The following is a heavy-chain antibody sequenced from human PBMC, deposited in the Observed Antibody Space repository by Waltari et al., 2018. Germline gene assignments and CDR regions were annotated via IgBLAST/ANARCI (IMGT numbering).Heavy chain of an antibody. D-gene: IGHD5-12*01. Sequence: QVQLQESGPGLVKPSETLSLTCTVSGGSISSHYWSWIRQPPGKGLEWLGEIHPSGTTNYNPSLKSRVTISVDNSKNQFSLKVSSVTAADTAVYYCARDRGLRGGYDSWGQGTLVTVSS. V-gene: IGHV4-59*11. CDR3: ARDRGLRGGYDS. J-gene: IGHJ5*02. CDR1: GGSISSHY. CDR2: IHPSGTT.